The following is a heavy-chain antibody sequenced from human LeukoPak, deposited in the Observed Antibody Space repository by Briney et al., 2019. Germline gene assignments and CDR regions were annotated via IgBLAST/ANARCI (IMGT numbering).Heavy chain of an antibody. J-gene: IGHJ3*02. CDR3: AKGVSSSWSNDAFDI. V-gene: IGHV3-30*18. CDR2: ISYDGSNK. CDR1: GFTFSRHD. D-gene: IGHD6-13*01. Sequence: QTRGSLSLSSVASGFTFSRHDMDWVRQAPGKGLEWVAVISYDGSNKYYADSVKGRFTISRDNSKNTLYLQMNSLITEDTAVYYCAKGVSSSWSNDAFDIWGQGTMVTVSS.